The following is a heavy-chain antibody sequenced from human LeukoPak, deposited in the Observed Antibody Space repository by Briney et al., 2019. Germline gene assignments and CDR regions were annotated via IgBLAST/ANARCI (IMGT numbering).Heavy chain of an antibody. CDR3: ARLKGWFDP. V-gene: IGHV4-39*01. CDR2: IYYSGST. Sequence: PSETLSLTCTVSGGSFGTYYWSWIRQPPGKGLEWIGSIYYSGSTYYNPSLKSRVTISVDTSKNQFSLKLSSVTAADTAVYYCARLKGWFDPWGQGTLVTVPS. CDR1: GGSFGTYY. J-gene: IGHJ5*02.